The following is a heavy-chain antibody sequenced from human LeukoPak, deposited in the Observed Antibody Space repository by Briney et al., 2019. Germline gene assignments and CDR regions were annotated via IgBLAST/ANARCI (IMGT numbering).Heavy chain of an antibody. CDR1: GGSINSGNYY. Sequence: SETLSLTCTVSGGSINSGNYYWGWIRQPPGKGLEWIGNIHHSGSTYYSPSLKSRVTISVDTSKNQFSLKLSSVTAADTAVYYCARSFGGNFDYWGQGTLVTVSS. J-gene: IGHJ4*02. D-gene: IGHD3-16*01. CDR3: ARSFGGNFDY. CDR2: IHHSGST. V-gene: IGHV4-39*01.